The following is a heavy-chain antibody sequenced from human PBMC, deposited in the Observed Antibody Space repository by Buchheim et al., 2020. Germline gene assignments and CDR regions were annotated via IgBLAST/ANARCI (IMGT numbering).Heavy chain of an antibody. CDR3: ARTDYYGSETFDF. CDR1: GFTFSNYW. CDR2: IKQDGTDE. J-gene: IGHJ4*02. D-gene: IGHD3-10*01. Sequence: EVQLVKSGGGLVQPGGSLRLSCVASGFTFSNYWMSWVRQAPGKGLEWVANIKQDGTDEFYVDSVRGRLTISRDNAKNTLYLQMNYLRDEDTAMYYCARTDYYGSETFDFWGQGTL. V-gene: IGHV3-7*01.